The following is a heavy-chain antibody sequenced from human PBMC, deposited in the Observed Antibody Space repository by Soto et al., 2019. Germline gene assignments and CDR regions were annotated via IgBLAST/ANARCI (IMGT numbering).Heavy chain of an antibody. V-gene: IGHV3-23*01. CDR3: AATSGSPRYYYYGMDV. CDR2: ISGSGGST. D-gene: IGHD1-26*01. J-gene: IGHJ6*02. CDR1: GFTFSSYA. Sequence: GGSLRLSCAASGFTFSSYAMSWVRQAPGKGLEWVSAISGSGGSTYYADSVKGRFTISRDNSKNTLYLQMNSLRAEDTAVYYCAATSGSPRYYYYGMDVWGQGTTVTVSS.